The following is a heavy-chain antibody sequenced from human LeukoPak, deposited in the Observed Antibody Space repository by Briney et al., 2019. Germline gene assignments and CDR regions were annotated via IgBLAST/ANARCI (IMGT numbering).Heavy chain of an antibody. D-gene: IGHD4-17*01. Sequence: ASVTVSCKASGYTFTGYYMHWVRQAPGQGLEWMGWINPNSGGTNYAQKFQGRVTMTRDTSISTAYMELSRLRSDDTAVYYCATSDYGDYGGLDYWGQGTLVTVSS. CDR2: INPNSGGT. CDR3: ATSDYGDYGGLDY. J-gene: IGHJ4*02. CDR1: GYTFTGYY. V-gene: IGHV1-2*02.